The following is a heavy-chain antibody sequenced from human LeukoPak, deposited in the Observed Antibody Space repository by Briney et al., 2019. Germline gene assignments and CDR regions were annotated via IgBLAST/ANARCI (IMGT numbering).Heavy chain of an antibody. Sequence: PSETLSLTCTVSGYSISSGYYWGWIRQPPGKGLEWIGSIYHSGSTYYNPSLKSRVTISVDTSKNQFSLKLSSVTAADTAVYYCAAGGSSSWLDYWGQGTLVTVSS. J-gene: IGHJ4*02. CDR3: AAGGSSSWLDY. V-gene: IGHV4-38-2*02. CDR2: IYHSGST. D-gene: IGHD6-13*01. CDR1: GYSISSGYY.